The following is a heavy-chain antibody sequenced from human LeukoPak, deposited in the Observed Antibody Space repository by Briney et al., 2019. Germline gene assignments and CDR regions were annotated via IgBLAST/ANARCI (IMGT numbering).Heavy chain of an antibody. CDR2: INHSGST. V-gene: IGHV4-34*01. CDR1: GGSFSGYY. Sequence: PSETLSLTCAVYGGSFSGYYWSWIRQPPGKGLEWIGEINHSGSTNYNPSLKSRVTISVDTSKNQFSLKLSSVTAADTAVYYCARSTTIGYYYYYYGMDVWGQGTTVTVSS. CDR3: ARSTTIGYYYYYYGMDV. J-gene: IGHJ6*02. D-gene: IGHD2/OR15-2a*01.